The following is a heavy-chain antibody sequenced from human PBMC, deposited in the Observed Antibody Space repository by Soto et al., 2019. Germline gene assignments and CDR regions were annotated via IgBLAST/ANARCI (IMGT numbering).Heavy chain of an antibody. CDR3: ARDYACNWFDP. Sequence: QVQLQESGPGLVKPSQTLSLTCTVSGGSISSGGYYWSWIRQHPGQGLEWIGYIYYSGSTYYNPSLKSRVTISVDTAKNQFSLKRSSVTAADTAVYYCARDYACNWFDPWGQGTLVTVSS. J-gene: IGHJ5*02. CDR1: GGSISSGGYY. V-gene: IGHV4-31*03. D-gene: IGHD3-16*01. CDR2: IYYSGST.